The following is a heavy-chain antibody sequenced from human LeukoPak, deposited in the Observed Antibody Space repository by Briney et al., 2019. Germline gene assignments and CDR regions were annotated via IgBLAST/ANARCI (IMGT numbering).Heavy chain of an antibody. J-gene: IGHJ6*03. D-gene: IGHD2-15*01. CDR1: GFTFSSYD. CDR2: ISGGGGTK. CDR3: AKRGGTESFYYYYYMDV. Sequence: GGSLRLSCAAPGFTFSSYDITWVRQTPGKGLGWVALISGGGGTKYYAGSVKGRFTIARDNAKNAVYLKMNSLGAEDTAEYYCAKRGGTESFYYYYYMDVWGKGTTVTVSS. V-gene: IGHV3-23*01.